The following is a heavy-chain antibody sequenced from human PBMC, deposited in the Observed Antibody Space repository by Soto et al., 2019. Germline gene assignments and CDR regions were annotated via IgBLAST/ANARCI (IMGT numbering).Heavy chain of an antibody. Sequence: EVQLLESGGGLVQPGGSLRLSCAASGFTFSSYAMSWVRQAPGKGLEWVSAISGSGGSTYYADSVKGRFTISRDNSKNTLYLQMNSLRAEDSAVYYCAKTSGGSCCLLDYWGQGTLVTVSS. J-gene: IGHJ4*02. CDR2: ISGSGGST. D-gene: IGHD2-15*01. CDR3: AKTSGGSCCLLDY. CDR1: GFTFSSYA. V-gene: IGHV3-23*01.